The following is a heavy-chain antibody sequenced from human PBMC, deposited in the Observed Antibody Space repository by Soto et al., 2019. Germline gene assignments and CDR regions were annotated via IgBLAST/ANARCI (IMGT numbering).Heavy chain of an antibody. CDR1: GFTFDDYT. CDR3: ASPPSAYCGGDCYWFDY. Sequence: EVQLVESGGVVVQPGGSLRLSCAASGFTFDDYTMHWVRQAPGKGLEWVSLISWDGGSTYYADSVKGRFTISRDNSKNSLYLQMNVLRTEDTALYYCASPPSAYCGGDCYWFDYWGQGTLVTVSS. CDR2: ISWDGGST. V-gene: IGHV3-43*01. D-gene: IGHD2-21*02. J-gene: IGHJ4*02.